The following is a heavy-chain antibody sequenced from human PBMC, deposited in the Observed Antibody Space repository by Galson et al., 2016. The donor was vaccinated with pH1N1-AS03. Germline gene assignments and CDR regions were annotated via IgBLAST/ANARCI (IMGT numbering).Heavy chain of an antibody. V-gene: IGHV3-30*18. J-gene: IGHJ4*01. D-gene: IGHD3/OR15-3a*01. CDR3: ANDFNYDFWSGYSFY. Sequence: SLRLSCAASGFTISNFGMLWVRQAPGQGLAWVAIISFDGTNKYYADSVKGRFSISRDNSKNTLFLQMSALRAEDTAVYYCANDFNYDFWSGYSFYWRQGALVTVSS. CDR2: ISFDGTNK. CDR1: GFTISNFG.